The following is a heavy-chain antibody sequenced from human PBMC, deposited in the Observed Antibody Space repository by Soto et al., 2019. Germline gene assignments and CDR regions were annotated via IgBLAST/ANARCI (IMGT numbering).Heavy chain of an antibody. CDR3: AKCQSRGRGEADAFDI. V-gene: IGHV3-9*01. D-gene: IGHD3-16*01. J-gene: IGHJ3*02. CDR1: GFTFDDYA. Sequence: EVQLVESGGGLVQPGRSLRLSCAASGFTFDDYAMHWVRQAPGKGLEWVSGISWNSGSIGYADSVKGRFTISRDNAKNSLYLQMNSLRAEDTALYYCAKCQSRGRGEADAFDIWGQGTMVTVSS. CDR2: ISWNSGSI.